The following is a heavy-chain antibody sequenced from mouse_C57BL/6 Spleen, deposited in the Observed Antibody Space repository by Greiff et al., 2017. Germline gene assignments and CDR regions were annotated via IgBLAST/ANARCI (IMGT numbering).Heavy chain of an antibody. Sequence: EVQGVESGGGLVKPGGSLKLSCAASGFTFSDYGMHWVRQAPEKGLEWVAYISSGSSTIYYADTVKGRFTISRDNAKNTLFLQMTSLRSEDTAMYYCARTYYYGSSYNAMDYWGQGTSVTVSS. V-gene: IGHV5-17*01. J-gene: IGHJ4*01. D-gene: IGHD1-1*01. CDR1: GFTFSDYG. CDR2: ISSGSSTI. CDR3: ARTYYYGSSYNAMDY.